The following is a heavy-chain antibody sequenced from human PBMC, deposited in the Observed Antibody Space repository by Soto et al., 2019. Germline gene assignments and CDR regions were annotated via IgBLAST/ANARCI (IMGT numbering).Heavy chain of an antibody. CDR2: IYSENT. Sequence: QVQLQESGPGVVKPSETLSLTCTISGGSISGYYWTWIRQSPGKGLEYIGYIYSENTNYNPSLNTRVTISVDTSQYHSPLELSSATAADPAVHFCGRLAPPCAYAYWRQGTLVTLSS. CDR1: GGSISGYY. J-gene: IGHJ4*02. CDR3: GRLAPPCAYAY. V-gene: IGHV4-59*08. D-gene: IGHD3-16*01.